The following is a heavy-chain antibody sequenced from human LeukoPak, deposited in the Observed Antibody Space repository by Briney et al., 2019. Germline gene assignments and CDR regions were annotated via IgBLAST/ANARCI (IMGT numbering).Heavy chain of an antibody. CDR1: GFTFSSYR. Sequence: GGSLRLSCAASGFTFSSYRMSWVRQAPGKGLEWVSSISSSSSYIYYADTVKGRFTISRDNAKNSLYLQMNSLRAEDTAVYYCARDLGWFGGLFDYWGQGTLVTVSS. CDR2: ISSSSSYI. J-gene: IGHJ4*02. D-gene: IGHD3-10*01. CDR3: ARDLGWFGGLFDY. V-gene: IGHV3-21*01.